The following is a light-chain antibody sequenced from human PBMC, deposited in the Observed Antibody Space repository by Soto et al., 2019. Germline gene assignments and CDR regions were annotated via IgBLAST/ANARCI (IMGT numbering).Light chain of an antibody. V-gene: IGKV1-39*01. CDR2: AAS. CDR3: QQSYSIPYT. J-gene: IGKJ2*01. CDR1: QSISSY. Sequence: DLQMTQSPSSLSASVGDRVTITCRASQSISSYLNWYQQKPGKAPKLLIHAASSLQSGVPSRFSGSGSGTDFTLTISSLQPEDFATYYCQQSYSIPYTFGQGTKIEIK.